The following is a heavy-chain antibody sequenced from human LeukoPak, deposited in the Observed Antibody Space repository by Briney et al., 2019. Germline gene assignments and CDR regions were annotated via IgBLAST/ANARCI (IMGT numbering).Heavy chain of an antibody. D-gene: IGHD1-26*01. CDR3: ATDSPYSGSPHFDY. CDR1: GYTLTELC. V-gene: IGHV1-24*01. J-gene: IGHJ4*02. Sequence: ASVKVSCKVSGYTLTELCMHWVRQAPGKGLEWMGGFDPEDGETIYAQKFQGRVTMTEDTSTDTAYMELSSLRSEDTAVYYCATDSPYSGSPHFDYWGQGTLVTVSS. CDR2: FDPEDGET.